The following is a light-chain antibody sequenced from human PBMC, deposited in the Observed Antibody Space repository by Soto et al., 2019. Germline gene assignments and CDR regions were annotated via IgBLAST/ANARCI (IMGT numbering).Light chain of an antibody. CDR3: QQYGSSPWT. CDR2: GAS. Sequence: EIVLTQSPGTLSLSPWEIATLSCRASQSVSSSYLAWYQQKPGQAPRLLIYGASSRATGIPDRFSGSGSGTDFTLTISRLEPEDFAVYYCQQYGSSPWTFGHGTKVDIK. V-gene: IGKV3-20*01. CDR1: QSVSSSY. J-gene: IGKJ1*01.